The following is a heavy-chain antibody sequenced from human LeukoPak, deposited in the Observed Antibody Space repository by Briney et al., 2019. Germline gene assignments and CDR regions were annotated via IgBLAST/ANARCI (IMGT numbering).Heavy chain of an antibody. CDR3: ARWSGAYDC. CDR2: IGSNGANT. CDR1: GFTLSNYG. D-gene: IGHD2-21*01. Sequence: PGGSLRLSCTASGFTLSNYGMHWVRQAPGKGLEYVSAIGSNGANTYYANSVWGRFTISRDTSKDTLYLQMGSLRAEDMAVYFCARWSGAYDCWGQGALATVSS. J-gene: IGHJ4*02. V-gene: IGHV3-64*01.